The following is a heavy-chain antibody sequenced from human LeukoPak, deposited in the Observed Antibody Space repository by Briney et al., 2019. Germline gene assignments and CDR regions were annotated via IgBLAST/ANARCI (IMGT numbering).Heavy chain of an antibody. Sequence: GGSLRLSCAASGFTFRSYDMSWVRQAPGKGLEWVSTISDSGGSTYYANSVKGRFTISRDNAKNSLYLRMNSLRAEDTAVYYCARDLVHYDSSGFPDYWGQGTLVTVSS. CDR3: ARDLVHYDSSGFPDY. CDR2: ISDSGGST. D-gene: IGHD3-22*01. J-gene: IGHJ4*02. CDR1: GFTFRSYD. V-gene: IGHV3-23*01.